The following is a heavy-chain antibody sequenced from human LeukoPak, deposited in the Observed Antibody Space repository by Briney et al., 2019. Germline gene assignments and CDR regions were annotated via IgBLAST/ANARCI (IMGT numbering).Heavy chain of an antibody. J-gene: IGHJ4*02. CDR2: INPNSGGT. CDR3: ARAADSGSEHYFDY. CDR1: GYTFTGYY. D-gene: IGHD3-22*01. V-gene: IGHV1-2*02. Sequence: ASVKVSCKASGYTFTGYYMHWVRQAPGQGLEWMGWINPNSGGTNYAQKFQGRVTMTRDTSISTAYMELSRLRSDDTAVYYCARAADSGSEHYFDYWGQGTLVTVSP.